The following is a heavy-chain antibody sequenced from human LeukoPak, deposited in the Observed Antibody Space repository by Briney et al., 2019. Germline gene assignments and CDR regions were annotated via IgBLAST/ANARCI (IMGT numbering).Heavy chain of an antibody. V-gene: IGHV3-33*01. Sequence: GGSLRLSCAASGFTFSSYGMHWVRQAPGKGLEWVAVIWYDGSNKYYADSVKGRFTISRDNSKNTLYLQMNSLKTEDTAVYYCNSGYYDSSGYRPRVYFDYWGQGTLVTVSS. CDR3: NSGYYDSSGYRPRVYFDY. CDR2: IWYDGSNK. D-gene: IGHD3-22*01. CDR1: GFTFSSYG. J-gene: IGHJ4*02.